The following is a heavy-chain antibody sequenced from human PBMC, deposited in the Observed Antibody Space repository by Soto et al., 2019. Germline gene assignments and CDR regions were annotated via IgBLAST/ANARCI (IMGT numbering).Heavy chain of an antibody. Sequence: KPSETLSLTCAVYGGSFSGYYWSWIRQPPGEGLEWIGEINHSGSTNYNPSLKGRVTISVDTSKNQFSLKLSYVTASDTAVYYCEREPRYYDFWSGYHIYCFDVRGDGTPVTVSS. J-gene: IGHJ6*04. V-gene: IGHV4-34*01. CDR1: GGSFSGYY. CDR2: INHSGST. CDR3: EREPRYYDFWSGYHIYCFDV. D-gene: IGHD3-3*01.